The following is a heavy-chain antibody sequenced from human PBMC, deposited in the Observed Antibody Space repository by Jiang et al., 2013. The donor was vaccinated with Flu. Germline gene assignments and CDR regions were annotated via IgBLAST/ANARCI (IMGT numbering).Heavy chain of an antibody. CDR2: INAGNGNT. CDR3: ARAGVYYYYYGMDV. D-gene: IGHD3-10*01. V-gene: IGHV1-3*01. CDR1: GYTFTSYA. J-gene: IGHJ6*04. Sequence: EVKKPGASVKVSCKASGYTFTSYAMHWVRQAPGQRLEWMGWINAGNGNTKYSQKFQGRVTITRDTSASTAYMELSSLRSEDTAVYYCARAGVYYYYYGMDVWGKGTTVTVSS.